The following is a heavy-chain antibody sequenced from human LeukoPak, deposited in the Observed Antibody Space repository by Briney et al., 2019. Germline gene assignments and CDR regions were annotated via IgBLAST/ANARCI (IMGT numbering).Heavy chain of an antibody. CDR1: GFSLSTSGMC. V-gene: IGHV2-70*11. D-gene: IGHD3-22*01. J-gene: IGHJ4*02. CDR3: ARNPRTAYYYDSSGYYDY. CDR2: IDWDDDK. Sequence: SGPTLVKPTQTLTPTCTFSGFSLSTSGMCVSWIRQPPGKALEWLARIDWDDDKYYSTSLKTRLTISKDTSKNQVVLTMTNMDPVDTATYYCARNPRTAYYYDSSGYYDYWGQGTLVTVSS.